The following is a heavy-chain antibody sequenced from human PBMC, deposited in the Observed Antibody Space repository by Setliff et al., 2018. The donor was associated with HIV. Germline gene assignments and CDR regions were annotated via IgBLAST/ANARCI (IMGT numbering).Heavy chain of an antibody. CDR2: INHSGST. Sequence: SETLSLTCAVYGGSLSDYYWTWIRQPPGKGLEWVGEINHSGSTNYKESLKSRVTMSVGTSNNHFSLNLNSVTAADTAVYYCARGSLGVGRRRPFDPWGQGTLVTVSS. V-gene: IGHV4-34*01. CDR3: ARGSLGVGRRRPFDP. CDR1: GGSLSDYY. J-gene: IGHJ5*02. D-gene: IGHD1-26*01.